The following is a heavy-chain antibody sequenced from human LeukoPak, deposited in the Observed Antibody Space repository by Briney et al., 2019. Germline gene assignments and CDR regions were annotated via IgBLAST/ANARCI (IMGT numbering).Heavy chain of an antibody. V-gene: IGHV1-2*02. CDR1: GYTFTGYY. CDR2: MNPNTGAT. D-gene: IGHD6-19*01. CDR3: ARERVGSGWPRPWYFEF. J-gene: IGHJ4*02. Sequence: ASVKVSCKPSGYTFTGYYLHWVRQAPGQTLEWMGWMNPNTGATIYAQKFQGRVTMSRDTSISTAYMDLTSLRSDDTAVYYCARERVGSGWPRPWYFEFWGQGTLVAVSS.